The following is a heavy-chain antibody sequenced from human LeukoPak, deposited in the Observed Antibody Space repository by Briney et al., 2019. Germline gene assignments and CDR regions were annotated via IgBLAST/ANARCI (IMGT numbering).Heavy chain of an antibody. Sequence: GGSVRLSCAASGFTFSSYWMHWVRQAPGKGLVWVSRINTDGSSTSYADSVKGRFTISRDNAKNTLYLQMNSLRAEDTAVYYCAKWGRKQQLVRWFDPWGQGTLVTVSS. CDR2: INTDGSST. J-gene: IGHJ5*02. V-gene: IGHV3-74*01. D-gene: IGHD6-13*01. CDR1: GFTFSSYW. CDR3: AKWGRKQQLVRWFDP.